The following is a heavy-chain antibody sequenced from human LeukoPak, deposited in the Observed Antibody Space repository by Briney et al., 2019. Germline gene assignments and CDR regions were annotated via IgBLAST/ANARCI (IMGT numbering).Heavy chain of an antibody. V-gene: IGHV3-48*01. J-gene: IGHJ3*02. D-gene: IGHD6-6*01. Sequence: GGSLRLSCVASGFTFSSYSMNWVRQGPGKGLEWVSYISSSSATHYADSVKGRFTISRDNAKNSLYLQMNSLRAEDTAVYYCVREYSSSSGRAFDIWGQGTMATVSS. CDR1: GFTFSSYS. CDR3: VREYSSSSGRAFDI. CDR2: ISSSSAT.